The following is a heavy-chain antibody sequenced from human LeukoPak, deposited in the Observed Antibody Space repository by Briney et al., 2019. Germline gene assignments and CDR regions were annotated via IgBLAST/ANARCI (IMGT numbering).Heavy chain of an antibody. CDR1: GFTFSSYS. CDR2: ISSSSSTI. Sequence: GGSLRLSCAASGFTFSSYSMNWVRQAPGKGLEWVSYISSSSSTIYYADSVKGRFTISRDNAKNSLYLQMNSLRAEDTAVYYCARYSGYGAFDHWGQGTLVTVSS. J-gene: IGHJ4*02. CDR3: ARYSGYGAFDH. D-gene: IGHD5-12*01. V-gene: IGHV3-48*04.